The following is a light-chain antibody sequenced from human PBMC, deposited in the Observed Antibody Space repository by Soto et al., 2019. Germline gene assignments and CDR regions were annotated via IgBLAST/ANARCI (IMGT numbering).Light chain of an antibody. CDR2: GTS. V-gene: IGLV1-40*01. Sequence: QSVLTQPPSVSGAPGQRVTISCTGGSSNIGAGYDVHWYQQLPGTTPKPLIFGTSNRPSGVPDRFSGSKSGTSASLAITGLQADDEADYYCQSYDTGLSALVFGGGTKLTVL. CDR1: SSNIGAGYD. CDR3: QSYDTGLSALV. J-gene: IGLJ2*01.